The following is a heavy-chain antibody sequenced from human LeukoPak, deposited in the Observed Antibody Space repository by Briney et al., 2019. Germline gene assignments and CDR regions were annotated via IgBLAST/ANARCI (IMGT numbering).Heavy chain of an antibody. J-gene: IGHJ4*02. V-gene: IGHV4-39*01. CDR3: ARVRWLVRYFDY. D-gene: IGHD6-19*01. Sequence: SETLSLTCTVSGGSISSSSYYWDWIRQPPGKGLEWIGSIYYSGSTYYNPSLKSRVTISVDTSKNQFSLKLSSVTAADTAVYYCARVRWLVRYFDYWGQGTLVTVSS. CDR2: IYYSGST. CDR1: GGSISSSSYY.